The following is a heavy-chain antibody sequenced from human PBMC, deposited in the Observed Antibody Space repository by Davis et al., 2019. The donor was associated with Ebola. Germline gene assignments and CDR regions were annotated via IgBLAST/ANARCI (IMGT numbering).Heavy chain of an antibody. V-gene: IGHV3-30*18. Sequence: GESLKISCAASGFTFSSYGMHWVRQAPGTGLEWVAVISYDGRNKYYADSVKGRFTISRDNSKNTLYLQMNSLRAEDTAVYYCAKGGITVPVHGYMDVWGKGTTVTVSS. J-gene: IGHJ6*03. CDR2: ISYDGRNK. D-gene: IGHD2-2*01. CDR3: AKGGITVPVHGYMDV. CDR1: GFTFSSYG.